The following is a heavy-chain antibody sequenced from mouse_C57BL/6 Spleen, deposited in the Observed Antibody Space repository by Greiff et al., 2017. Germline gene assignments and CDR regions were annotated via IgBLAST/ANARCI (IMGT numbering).Heavy chain of an antibody. CDR3: AGSSRDDDYYAMDY. V-gene: IGHV1-7*01. CDR1: GYTFTSYW. J-gene: IGHJ4*01. D-gene: IGHD2-3*01. CDR2: INPSSGYT. Sequence: VQLQESGAELAKPGASVKLSCKASGYTFTSYWMHWVKQRPGQGLEWIGYINPSSGYTKYNQQFKDKATLTADTSSSTAYLQLSSLTYEDSAVYYYAGSSRDDDYYAMDYWGQGTSVTVSS.